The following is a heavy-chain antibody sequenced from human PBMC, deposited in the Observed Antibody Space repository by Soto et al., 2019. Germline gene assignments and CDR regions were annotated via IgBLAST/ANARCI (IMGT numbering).Heavy chain of an antibody. V-gene: IGHV5-51*01. Sequence: GESLKISCRTSGYNFTTYWIGWVRQVPGKGLEWMGIIYPGDSDTRYSPSFHGQVIISADKAISTAYLQWSSLKASDTAIYYCARRVTGTTTWFDPWGQGTLVTVSS. J-gene: IGHJ5*02. CDR2: IYPGDSDT. CDR3: ARRVTGTTTWFDP. CDR1: GYNFTTYW. D-gene: IGHD1-7*01.